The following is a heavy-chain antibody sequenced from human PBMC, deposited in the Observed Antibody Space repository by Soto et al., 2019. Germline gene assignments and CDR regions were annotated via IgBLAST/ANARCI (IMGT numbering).Heavy chain of an antibody. CDR3: ARDRSSSSWYIPYAFDI. CDR1: GFTFSSYS. V-gene: IGHV3-21*01. J-gene: IGHJ3*02. CDR2: ISSSSSYI. Sequence: GGSLRLSCAASGFTFSSYSMNWVRQAPGKGLEWVSSISSSSSYIYYADSVKGRFTISRDNAKNSLYLQMNSLRAEDTAVYYCARDRSSSSWYIPYAFDIWGQGTMVTVSS. D-gene: IGHD6-13*01.